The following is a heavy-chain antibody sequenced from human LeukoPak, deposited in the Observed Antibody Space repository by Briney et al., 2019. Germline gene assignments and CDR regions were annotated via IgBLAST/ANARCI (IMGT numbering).Heavy chain of an antibody. CDR1: RFTFDDYA. D-gene: IGHD2-15*01. V-gene: IGHV3-9*01. J-gene: IGHJ3*01. CDR3: AKDRGGSSQLGDAFDV. CDR2: ISWNSGSI. Sequence: GRSLRLSCAASRFTFDDYAMYWVRQAPGKGLEWVSGISWNSGSIGYADSVKGRFTISRDNAKNSLYLQMNSLRAEDTALYYCAKDRGGSSQLGDAFDVWGHGTMVTVSS.